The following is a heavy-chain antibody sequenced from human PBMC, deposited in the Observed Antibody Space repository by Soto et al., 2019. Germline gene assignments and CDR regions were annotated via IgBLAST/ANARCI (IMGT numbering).Heavy chain of an antibody. J-gene: IGHJ4*02. D-gene: IGHD3-22*01. Sequence: SETLSLTCTVSGDSISSGGYYWSWIRQHPGKGLEWIGNIYYSGSTHYNPSLKSRLTISVDTSKNQFSLKLSSVTAADTAVYYCARTGYYDKRVDYWGLGTLVTVSS. CDR2: IYYSGST. CDR1: GDSISSGGYY. V-gene: IGHV4-31*03. CDR3: ARTGYYDKRVDY.